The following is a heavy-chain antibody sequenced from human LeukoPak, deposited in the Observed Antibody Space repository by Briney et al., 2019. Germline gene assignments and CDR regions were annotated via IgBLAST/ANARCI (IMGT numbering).Heavy chain of an antibody. D-gene: IGHD6-19*01. CDR1: GFTFSNYA. J-gene: IGHJ4*02. V-gene: IGHV3-30-3*01. CDR2: ISFDGTNK. CDR3: ARDMYNNGWSSFDY. Sequence: PGGSLRLSCAASGFTFSNYAMHWVRQAPGKGLEWVAVISFDGTNKYYADSVKGRFTISRDNSKNTLYLQMNSLRAEDTAVYYCARDMYNNGWSSFDYWGQGTLVTVSS.